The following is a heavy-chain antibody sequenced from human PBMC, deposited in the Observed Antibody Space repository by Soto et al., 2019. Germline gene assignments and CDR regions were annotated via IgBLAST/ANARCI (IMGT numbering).Heavy chain of an antibody. CDR1: GFTFSSYG. D-gene: IGHD6-13*01. Sequence: GGSLRLSCAASGFTFSSYGMHWVRQAPGKGLEWVAVIWYDGSNKYYADSVKGRFTISRDNSKNTLYLQMNSLRAEDTAVYYCAREGVAAAGPNAFDIWGQGTMDTVSS. CDR3: AREGVAAAGPNAFDI. CDR2: IWYDGSNK. V-gene: IGHV3-33*08. J-gene: IGHJ3*02.